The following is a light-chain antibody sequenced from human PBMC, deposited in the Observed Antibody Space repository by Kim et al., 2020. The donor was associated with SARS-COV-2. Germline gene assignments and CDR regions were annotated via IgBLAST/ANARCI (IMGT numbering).Light chain of an antibody. Sequence: NHVSWYQQHANKAPKLIIFDVTKRPSGVSDRFSGSKSANTASLTISGLQAEDEAHYYCFSFTNTYTGFFGGGTKVTVL. CDR3: FSFTNTYTGF. CDR1: NH. V-gene: IGLV2-11*03. J-gene: IGLJ2*01. CDR2: DVT.